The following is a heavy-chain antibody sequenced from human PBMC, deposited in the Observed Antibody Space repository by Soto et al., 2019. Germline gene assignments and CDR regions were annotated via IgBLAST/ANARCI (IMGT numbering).Heavy chain of an antibody. CDR3: ARVLITMVRGVDD. V-gene: IGHV1-18*04. Sequence: XSVKVSCQCSGYTFTSYGSRLLRQAPGQGLEWMGWISAYNGNTNNAQKLQGRVTMTTDTSTSTAYMELRSLRSDDTAVYYCARVLITMVRGVDDWGQGTLVTVSS. CDR1: GYTFTSYG. D-gene: IGHD3-10*01. J-gene: IGHJ4*02. CDR2: ISAYNGNT.